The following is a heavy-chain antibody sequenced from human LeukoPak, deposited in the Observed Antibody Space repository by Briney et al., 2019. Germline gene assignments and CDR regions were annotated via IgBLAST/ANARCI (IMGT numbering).Heavy chain of an antibody. D-gene: IGHD2-15*01. CDR1: GSTFSNYW. V-gene: IGHV5-51*01. J-gene: IGHJ4*02. Sequence: GESLKISCKVSGSTFSNYWIGWVRQMPGKGLGWMGIIYPGDSNTRYSPSFQGQVTISADKSISTAYLQWSSLKASDTAMYFCARHDSARGFDFWGQGTLVTVSS. CDR2: IYPGDSNT. CDR3: ARHDSARGFDF.